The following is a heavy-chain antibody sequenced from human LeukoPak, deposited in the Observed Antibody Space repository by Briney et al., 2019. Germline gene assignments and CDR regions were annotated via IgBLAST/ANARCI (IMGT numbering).Heavy chain of an antibody. CDR3: TTGLGYCSSTSCYNDY. Sequence: GGSLRLSCAASGFTFSNAWMSWVRQAPGKGLEWVGRIKSKTDGGTTDYAAPVKGRFTISRDDSKNTLYLQMNSLKTEDTAVYYCTTGLGYCSSTSCYNDYWGQGTLVTVSS. J-gene: IGHJ4*02. CDR2: IKSKTDGGTT. D-gene: IGHD2-2*01. CDR1: GFTFSNAW. V-gene: IGHV3-15*01.